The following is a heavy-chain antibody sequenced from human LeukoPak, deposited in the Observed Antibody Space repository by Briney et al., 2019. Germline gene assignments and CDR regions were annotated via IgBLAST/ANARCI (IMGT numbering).Heavy chain of an antibody. D-gene: IGHD6-19*01. V-gene: IGHV3-9*01. Sequence: GGSLRLSCAASGFTFDDYAMHWVRQAPGKGLEWVSGISWNSGSIGYADSVKGRFTISRDNSKNTLYLQMNSLRAEDTAVYYCARFAIAVAGCALDYWGQGTLVTVSS. CDR1: GFTFDDYA. CDR3: ARFAIAVAGCALDY. J-gene: IGHJ4*02. CDR2: ISWNSGSI.